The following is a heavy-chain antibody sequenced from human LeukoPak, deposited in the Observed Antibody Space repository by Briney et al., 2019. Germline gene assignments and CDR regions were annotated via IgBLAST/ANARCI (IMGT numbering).Heavy chain of an antibody. CDR3: AKDRDTAMEIDY. Sequence: GGSLRLSCAASGFSFSSYGMHWVRQAPGKGLEWVAVIWYDGSKEYYADSVKGRFTISRDNSKSTLYLQMNSLRAEDTAVYYCAKDRDTAMEIDYWGQGTLVTVSS. CDR1: GFSFSSYG. D-gene: IGHD5-18*01. CDR2: IWYDGSKE. V-gene: IGHV3-33*06. J-gene: IGHJ4*02.